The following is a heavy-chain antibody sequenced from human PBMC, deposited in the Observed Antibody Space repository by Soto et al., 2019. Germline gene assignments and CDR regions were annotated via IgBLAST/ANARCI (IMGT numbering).Heavy chain of an antibody. CDR2: IYYSGST. V-gene: IGHV4-61*01. CDR1: GGSVSSGSYY. J-gene: IGHJ4*02. D-gene: IGHD6-13*01. Sequence: SATLSLTYTVSGGSVSSGSYYWSWIRQPPGKGLEWIGYIYYSGSTNYNPSLKSRVTISVDTSKNQFSLKLSSVTAADTAVYYCARGSSSWYPNYFDYWGQGTLVTVS. CDR3: ARGSSSWYPNYFDY.